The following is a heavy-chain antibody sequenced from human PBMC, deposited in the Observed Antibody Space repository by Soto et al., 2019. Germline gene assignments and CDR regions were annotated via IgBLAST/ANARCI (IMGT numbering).Heavy chain of an antibody. J-gene: IGHJ6*02. CDR3: ARDLSYGSGSYSSYYYGMDV. CDR2: INHSGRT. D-gene: IGHD3-10*01. CDR1: GKSFSGYY. V-gene: IGHV4-34*01. Sequence: PSETLSLTCAVYGKSFSGYYWSWIRQPPGKGLEWIGDINHSGRTNYSPSLKSRVTISTDMSKNQFSLRLTSVTAEDTAVYYCARDLSYGSGSYSSYYYGMDVWGHGTTVTVSS.